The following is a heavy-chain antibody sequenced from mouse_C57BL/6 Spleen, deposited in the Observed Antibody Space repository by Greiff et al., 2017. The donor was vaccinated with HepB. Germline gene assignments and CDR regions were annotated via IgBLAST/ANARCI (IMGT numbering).Heavy chain of an antibody. CDR1: GYTFTDYY. J-gene: IGHJ4*01. Sequence: EVQLQQSGPELVKPGASVKISCKASGYTFTDYYMNWVKQSHGKSLEWIGDINPNNGGTSYNQKFKGKATLTVDKSSSTAYMELRRLTSEDSAVYYCARSEDAMDYWGQGASVTVSS. V-gene: IGHV1-26*01. CDR2: INPNNGGT. CDR3: ARSEDAMDY.